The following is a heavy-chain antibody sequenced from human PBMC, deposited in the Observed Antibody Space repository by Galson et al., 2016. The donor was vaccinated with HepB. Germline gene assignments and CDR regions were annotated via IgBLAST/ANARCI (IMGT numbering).Heavy chain of an antibody. CDR2: ISGYNGKT. V-gene: IGHV1-18*01. Sequence: SVKVSCKASGYTFTNYGISWVRQAPGQGLEWMGWISGYNGKTNHEQKFQGRLTMTTDTSTSTAYMELRSLRSDDTAVYYCARVDVVVVPDNAYYFYGMDVWGQGTMVTVSS. J-gene: IGHJ6*02. D-gene: IGHD2-2*01. CDR3: ARVDVVVVPDNAYYFYGMDV. CDR1: GYTFTNYG.